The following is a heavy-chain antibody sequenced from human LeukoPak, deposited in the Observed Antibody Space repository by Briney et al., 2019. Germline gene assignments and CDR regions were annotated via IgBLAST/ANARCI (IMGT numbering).Heavy chain of an antibody. CDR1: GGSFSGYY. Sequence: SETPSLTCAVYGGSFSGYYWSWIRQPPGKGLEWIGEINHSGSTNYNPSLKSRVTISVDTSKNQFSLKLSSVTAADTAVYYCARGLSYGNGPLDYWGQGTLVTVSS. D-gene: IGHD5-18*01. CDR3: ARGLSYGNGPLDY. CDR2: INHSGST. V-gene: IGHV4-34*01. J-gene: IGHJ4*02.